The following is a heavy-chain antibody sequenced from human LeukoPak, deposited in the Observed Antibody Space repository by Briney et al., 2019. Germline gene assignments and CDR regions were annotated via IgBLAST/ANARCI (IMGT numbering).Heavy chain of an antibody. D-gene: IGHD6-13*01. CDR1: GGSFSGYY. CDR3: AGGDIAAGGAPFDY. Sequence: PSETLSLTCAVYGGSFSGYYWSWIRQPPGKGLEWIGEINHSGSTNYNPSLKSRVTISVDTSKNQFSLKLNSVTAADTAVYYCAGGDIAAGGAPFDYWGQGTLVTVSS. J-gene: IGHJ4*02. V-gene: IGHV4-34*01. CDR2: INHSGST.